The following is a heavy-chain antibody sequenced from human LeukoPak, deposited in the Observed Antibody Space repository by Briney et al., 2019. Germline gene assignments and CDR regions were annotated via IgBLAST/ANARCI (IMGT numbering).Heavy chain of an antibody. J-gene: IGHJ4*02. CDR1: GFTFSSYA. D-gene: IGHD3-22*01. V-gene: IGHV3-30-3*01. CDR3: ARDFRRSTYYDSSGYYEFGY. Sequence: GGSLRLSCAASGFTFSSYAMHWVRQAPGKGLEWVAVISYDGSNKYYADSVKGRFTISRDNSKNTLYLQMNSLRAEDTAVYYCARDFRRSTYYDSSGYYEFGYWGQGTLVTVSS. CDR2: ISYDGSNK.